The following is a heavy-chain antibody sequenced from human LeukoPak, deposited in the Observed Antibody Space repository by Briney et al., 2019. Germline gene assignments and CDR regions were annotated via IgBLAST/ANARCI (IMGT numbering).Heavy chain of an antibody. V-gene: IGHV3-30*18. CDR2: ISYDGSNK. J-gene: IGHJ6*02. D-gene: IGHD3-10*01. CDR3: AKDRRIGYYGYYGMDV. CDR1: GFTFSSYG. Sequence: GGSLRLSCAASGFTFSSYGMHWVRQAPGKGLEWVAVISYDGSNKYYADSVKGRFTISRDNSKNTLYLQMNSLRAEDTAVYYCAKDRRIGYYGYYGMDVWGQGTTVTVSS.